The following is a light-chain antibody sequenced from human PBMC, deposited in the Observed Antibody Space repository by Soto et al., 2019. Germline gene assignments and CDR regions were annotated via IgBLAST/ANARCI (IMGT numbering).Light chain of an antibody. CDR3: TSYRHNSGFV. CDR1: SSDVGAFNY. V-gene: IGLV2-14*01. J-gene: IGLJ1*01. CDR2: EVS. Sequence: QSALTQPAAVSGSPGQSITISCTGTSSDVGAFNYVSWYQQHPGKAPKLMIYEVSNRPSGVSNRFSGFKSGNTASLTISGLQAEDEADYHCTSYRHNSGFVFGTGTKVTVL.